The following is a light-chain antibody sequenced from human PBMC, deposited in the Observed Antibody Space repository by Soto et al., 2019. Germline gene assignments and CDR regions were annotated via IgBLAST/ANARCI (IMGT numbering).Light chain of an antibody. V-gene: IGKV1-33*01. CDR1: QDLTNY. CDR3: QQYVNLPYT. J-gene: IGKJ2*01. Sequence: DIQTTQSPTSLAASVGDRVTITCQASQDLTNYLNWYQQKPGEAPKLLIYDTTTLEEGVPTRFSGGGSRTAFTFTINGLQPEDAAIYFCQQYVNLPYTFGQGTKLEIK. CDR2: DTT.